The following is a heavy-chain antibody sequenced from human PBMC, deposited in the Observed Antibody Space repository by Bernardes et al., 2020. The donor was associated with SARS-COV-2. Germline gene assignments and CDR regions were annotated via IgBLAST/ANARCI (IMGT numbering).Heavy chain of an antibody. CDR2: IYHSGST. J-gene: IGHJ4*02. D-gene: IGHD3-3*01. Sequence: SETLSLTCAVSGYSISSGYYWGWIRQPPGKGLEWIGSIYHSGSTYYNPSLKSRVTISVDTSKNQFSLKLSSVTAADTAVYYCARNTYYDFWSGYSTFDYWGQRTLVTVSS. CDR3: ARNTYYDFWSGYSTFDY. CDR1: GYSISSGYY. V-gene: IGHV4-38-2*01.